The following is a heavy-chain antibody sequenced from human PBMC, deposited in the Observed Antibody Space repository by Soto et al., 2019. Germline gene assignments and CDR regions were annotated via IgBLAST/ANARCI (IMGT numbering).Heavy chain of an antibody. CDR1: GYTFTGYY. CDR3: ARGPYCSGGSCYAQVLNY. D-gene: IGHD2-15*01. Sequence: ASVKVSCKASGYTFTGYYMHWVRQAPGQGLEWMGWINPNSGGANYAQKFQGWVTMTRDTSISTAYMELSRLRSDDTAVYYCARGPYCSGGSCYAQVLNYWGQGTLVTVSS. J-gene: IGHJ4*02. CDR2: INPNSGGA. V-gene: IGHV1-2*04.